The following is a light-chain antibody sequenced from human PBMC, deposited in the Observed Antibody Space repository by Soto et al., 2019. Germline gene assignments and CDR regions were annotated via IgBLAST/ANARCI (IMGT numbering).Light chain of an antibody. CDR3: QQYNNWPPNT. CDR2: GAS. J-gene: IGKJ2*01. CDR1: QSVSSN. Sequence: EIVMTQSPATLSVSPGERATLSCRASQSVSSNLARYQQKPSQAPRLLIYGASTRATGIPHKFSGRGSGPQFTLTISSLQSEDFAVYYCQQYNNWPPNTFGQGTKLEIK. V-gene: IGKV3-15*01.